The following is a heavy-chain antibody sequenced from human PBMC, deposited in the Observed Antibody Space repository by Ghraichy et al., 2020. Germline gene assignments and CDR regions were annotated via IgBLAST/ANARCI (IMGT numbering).Heavy chain of an antibody. V-gene: IGHV4-59*08. CDR1: GGSISSYY. J-gene: IGHJ3*02. CDR3: ARREGDAFDI. Sequence: SETLSLTCTVSGGSISSYYWSWIRQPPGKGLEWIGYIYYSGSTKYKPSLKSRVTISIDTSKKQFSLKLSSVTAADTAVYYCARREGDAFDIWGQGTMVTVSS. CDR2: IYYSGST.